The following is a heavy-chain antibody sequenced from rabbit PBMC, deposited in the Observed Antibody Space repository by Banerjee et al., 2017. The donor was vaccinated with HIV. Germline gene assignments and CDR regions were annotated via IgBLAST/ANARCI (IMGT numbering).Heavy chain of an antibody. CDR2: INTSSGNT. CDR3: ARDLAGVIGWNFNL. J-gene: IGHJ4*01. D-gene: IGHD4-1*01. CDR1: GFSFSNKYV. V-gene: IGHV1S45*01. Sequence: QEQLEESGGDLVKPEGSLTLTCTASGFSFSNKYVMCWVRQAPGKGLEWIACINTSSGNTVYASWAKGRFTSSKTSSTVTLQMTSLTAADTATYFCARDLAGVIGWNFNLWGQGTLVTVS.